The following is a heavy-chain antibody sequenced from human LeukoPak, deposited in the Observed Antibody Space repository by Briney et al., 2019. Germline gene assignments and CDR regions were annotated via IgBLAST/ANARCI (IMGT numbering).Heavy chain of an antibody. CDR3: ARVAESWEFDY. D-gene: IGHD1-26*01. V-gene: IGHV4-30-2*01. CDR2: IYHSGST. CDR1: GGSISSGGYS. Sequence: SQTLSLTCAVSGGSISSGGYSWSWIRQPPGKGLEWIGYIYHSGSTYYNPSLKSRVTISVDGSKNQFSLKLSSVTAADTAVYYCARVAESWEFDYWGQGTLVTVSS. J-gene: IGHJ4*02.